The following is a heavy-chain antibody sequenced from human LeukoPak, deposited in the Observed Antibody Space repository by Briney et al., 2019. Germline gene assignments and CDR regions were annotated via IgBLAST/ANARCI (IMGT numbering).Heavy chain of an antibody. J-gene: IGHJ6*02. CDR3: ARDPGYSGGWYQAYYYYGMDV. D-gene: IGHD6-19*01. CDR1: GYTFTSYG. Sequence: ASVKVSCKASGYTFTSYGISWVRQAPGQGLEWMGWISAYNGNTNYAQKLQGRVTMTTDTSTSTAYMELRSLRSDDTAVYYCARDPGYSGGWYQAYYYYGMDVWGQGTTVTVSS. V-gene: IGHV1-18*01. CDR2: ISAYNGNT.